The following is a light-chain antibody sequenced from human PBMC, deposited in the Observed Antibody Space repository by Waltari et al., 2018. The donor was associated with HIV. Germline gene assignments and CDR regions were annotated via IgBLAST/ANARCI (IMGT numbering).Light chain of an antibody. Sequence: QSALTQPASVSGSPGQSITISCTGTSSDVGGYNYVSWFQHHPGKAPQLMIYEVSTRPSGVSNRFSGSKSGNTASLTISGLQAEDEADYYCSSYTSSSTLVFGTGTKVTVL. CDR1: SSDVGGYNY. CDR2: EVS. J-gene: IGLJ1*01. CDR3: SSYTSSSTLV. V-gene: IGLV2-14*01.